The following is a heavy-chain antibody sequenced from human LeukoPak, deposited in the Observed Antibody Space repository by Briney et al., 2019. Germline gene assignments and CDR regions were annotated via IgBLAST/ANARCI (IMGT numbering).Heavy chain of an antibody. Sequence: SETLSLTCGVSGGSMTGYCWTWIRQTPGKGLEWIGYISASGSANYNPSLGSRLTISMDASKNQFSLNLTSATAADTAVYYCASGYTNWWPLDYWGQGARVIVSS. V-gene: IGHV4-59*12. CDR3: ASGYTNWWPLDY. CDR1: GGSMTGYC. J-gene: IGHJ4*02. CDR2: ISASGSA. D-gene: IGHD2-8*02.